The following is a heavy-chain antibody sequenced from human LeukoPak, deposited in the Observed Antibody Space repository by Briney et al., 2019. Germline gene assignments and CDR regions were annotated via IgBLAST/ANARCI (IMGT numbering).Heavy chain of an antibody. Sequence: GGSLRLSCAASGFTFRNYEMNWVRQAPVKGLEWVSYISNSGANIFYADSVKGRFTVSRDNAKNSLFLQMNSLRPEDTAVYYCARDAHSCDGWGQGTLVTVSS. V-gene: IGHV3-48*03. J-gene: IGHJ4*02. CDR1: GFTFRNYE. CDR3: ARDAHSCDG. D-gene: IGHD2-15*01. CDR2: ISNSGANI.